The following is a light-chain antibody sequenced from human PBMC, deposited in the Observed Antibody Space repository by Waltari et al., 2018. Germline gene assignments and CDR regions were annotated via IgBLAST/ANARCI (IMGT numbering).Light chain of an antibody. CDR1: QDIRTY. CDR2: DAF. V-gene: IGKV1-33*01. Sequence: DSQMTQSPSSLPASVGDRITITCQASQDIRTYLNWYQQKAGRAPKLLIYDAFKLETGVPRRFSRSGSGTHFSYTINSLQPEDIATYYCQPYDNLPTTFGQGTRLDMK. CDR3: QPYDNLPTT. J-gene: IGKJ5*01.